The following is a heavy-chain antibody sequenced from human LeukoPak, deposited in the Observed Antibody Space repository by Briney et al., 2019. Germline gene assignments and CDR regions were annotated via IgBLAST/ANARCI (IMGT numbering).Heavy chain of an antibody. CDR1: GYSISSGYY. Sequence: PSETLSLTCTVSGYSISSGYYWGWIRQPPGKGLEWIGSIYHSGSTYYNPSLKSRVTISVDTSKNQFSLKLSSVTAADTAVYYCARASRAAAFDLWGRGTLVTVSS. CDR3: ARASRAAAFDL. CDR2: IYHSGST. D-gene: IGHD6-25*01. J-gene: IGHJ2*01. V-gene: IGHV4-38-2*02.